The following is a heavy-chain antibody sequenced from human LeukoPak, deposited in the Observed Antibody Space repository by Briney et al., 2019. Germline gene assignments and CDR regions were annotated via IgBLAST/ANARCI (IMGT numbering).Heavy chain of an antibody. CDR1: GGSFSGYY. CDR2: INHSGST. J-gene: IGHJ4*02. CDR3: ARGGYLFSDYVWGSYRPIDY. V-gene: IGHV4-34*01. D-gene: IGHD3-16*02. Sequence: PSETLSLTCAVYGGSFSGYYWSSIRQPPGKGLEWIGEINHSGSTNYNPSPKSRVTISVDTSKNQFSLKLSSVTAADTAVYYCARGGYLFSDYVWGSYRPIDYWGQGTLVTVSS.